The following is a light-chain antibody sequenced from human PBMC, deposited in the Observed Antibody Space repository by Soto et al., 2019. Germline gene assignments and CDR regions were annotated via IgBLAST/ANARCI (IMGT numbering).Light chain of an antibody. CDR3: QKYDNLPCT. CDR1: QSLSSDD. V-gene: IGKV3-20*01. Sequence: EIVLTQSPASLSLSPGETATLSCRASQSLSSDDFAWYQQKPGQAPKLLIYSTSRRMSGIPDRFTASGSGTYFTLTISRLEPEDFAVYYCQKYDNLPCTFGQGTKLDIK. CDR2: STS. J-gene: IGKJ2*02.